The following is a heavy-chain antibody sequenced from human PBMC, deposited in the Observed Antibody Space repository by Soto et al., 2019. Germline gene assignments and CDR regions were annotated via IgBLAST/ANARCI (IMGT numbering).Heavy chain of an antibody. Sequence: EVHLAEFGGGLVQPGGSLRLSCAASGFTFDDYAIHWVRQAPGRGLEWVAGISWNGASIGYADSVKGRFTISRDNAKNSLHLQMNSLRSEDTALYYCANLPLYGSGFDCWGQGTLVTVSS. CDR1: GFTFDDYA. CDR3: ANLPLYGSGFDC. J-gene: IGHJ4*02. CDR2: ISWNGASI. V-gene: IGHV3-9*01. D-gene: IGHD3-10*01.